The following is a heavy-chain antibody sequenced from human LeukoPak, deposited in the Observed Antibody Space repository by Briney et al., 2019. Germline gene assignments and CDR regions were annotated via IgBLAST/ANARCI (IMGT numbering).Heavy chain of an antibody. V-gene: IGHV4-34*01. J-gene: IGHJ5*02. CDR3: ASGYSYSNWFDP. CDR1: GGSFSGYY. CDR2: INHSGST. D-gene: IGHD5-18*01. Sequence: SETLSLTCAVYGGSFSGYYWSWIRQPPGKGLEWIGEINHSGSTNYNPSLKSRVTISVDTSKNQFSLKLSSVTAADTAVYYCASGYSYSNWFDPWGQGTLVTVSS.